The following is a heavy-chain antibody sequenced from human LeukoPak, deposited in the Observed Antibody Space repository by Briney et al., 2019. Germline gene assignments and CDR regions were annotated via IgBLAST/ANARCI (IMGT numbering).Heavy chain of an antibody. CDR3: ARDLGTTGWHTFDY. Sequence: SQTLSLTCAVSGDSVSSKNGAWNWIRQSPSRDLEWLGRTYYRSKWYNDYAESMEGRMTISQDTSKNQYSLHLNSVTPDDTAVYYCARDLGTTGWHTFDYWGQGNLVTASS. V-gene: IGHV6-1*01. CDR2: TYYRSKWYN. D-gene: IGHD6-19*01. CDR1: GDSVSSKNGA. J-gene: IGHJ4*02.